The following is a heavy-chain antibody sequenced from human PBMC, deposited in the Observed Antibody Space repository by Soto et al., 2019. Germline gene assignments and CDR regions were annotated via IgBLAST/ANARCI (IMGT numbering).Heavy chain of an antibody. D-gene: IGHD1-20*01. CDR1: RFTFSDFA. CDR3: AKDAVSYNGKWDWFDS. V-gene: IGHV3-23*01. CDR2: IGGGGTDT. Sequence: DVQLLESGGGLVQPGGSLTLSCAASRFTFSDFAMHWVRQAPGKGLEWVSSIGGGGTDTYYADSVKGRFTISRDNSKNKLYLQMDSLRDEDTAVYYCAKDAVSYNGKWDWFDSWGQGTLVIVSS. J-gene: IGHJ5*01.